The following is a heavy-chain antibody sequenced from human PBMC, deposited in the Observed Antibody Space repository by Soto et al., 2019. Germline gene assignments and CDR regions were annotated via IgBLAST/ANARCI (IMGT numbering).Heavy chain of an antibody. Sequence: ASVKVSCKASGSTFTGYYMHRVRQAPGQGLEWMGWINPNSGGTNYAQKFQGRVTMTRDTSISTAYMELSRLRSDDTAVPYCARDDAARIAARRNWCDPWGQGTLVTVSS. J-gene: IGHJ5*02. D-gene: IGHD6-6*01. V-gene: IGHV1-2*02. CDR2: INPNSGGT. CDR3: ARDDAARIAARRNWCDP. CDR1: GSTFTGYY.